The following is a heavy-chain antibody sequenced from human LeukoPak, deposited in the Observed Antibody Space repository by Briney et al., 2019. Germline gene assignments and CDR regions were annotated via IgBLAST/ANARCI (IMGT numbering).Heavy chain of an antibody. V-gene: IGHV3-23*01. CDR3: AKCPITFGGVMIYYYMDV. J-gene: IGHJ6*03. CDR2: ITASGDRT. CDR1: GFIFSDYV. D-gene: IGHD3-16*01. Sequence: PGGSLRLSYTASGFIFSDYVMIWVRQAPGKGLEWVSGITASGDRTYYGDSVKGRFTVSRDNSKNTLYLQMNSLRAEDTAVYYRAKCPITFGGVMIYYYMDVWGKGTTVTVSS.